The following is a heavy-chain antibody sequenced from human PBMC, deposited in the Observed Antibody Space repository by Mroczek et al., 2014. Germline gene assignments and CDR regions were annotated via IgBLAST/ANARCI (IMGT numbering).Heavy chain of an antibody. CDR2: IWYDGGNK. Sequence: QVQLVQSGGGVVQPGRSLRLSCAASGFTFSNYGMHWVRQAPGKGLEWVAVIWYDGGNKHYTDSVKGRFTISRDNSRNTLYLEMNSLRAEDTAVYYCVRGASGGGYGPWGDSWGQGTLVTVSS. CDR3: VRGASGGGYGPWGDS. D-gene: IGHD5-12*01. V-gene: IGHV3-33*01. J-gene: IGHJ4*02. CDR1: GFTFSNYG.